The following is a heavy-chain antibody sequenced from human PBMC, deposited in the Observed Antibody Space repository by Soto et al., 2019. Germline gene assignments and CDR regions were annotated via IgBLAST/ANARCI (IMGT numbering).Heavy chain of an antibody. CDR3: AKIISARLFYFAMDV. CDR1: GFTFSSYA. Sequence: PGGSLRLSCAASGFTFSSYAMSWVRQAPGKGLEWVSGIVGSGGSRDYAESVKGRFTISKDNSKNTLYLQMNSLRADDTAVYYCAKIISARLFYFAMDVWGQGTTVTVYS. CDR2: IVGSGGSR. D-gene: IGHD6-6*01. V-gene: IGHV3-23*01. J-gene: IGHJ6*02.